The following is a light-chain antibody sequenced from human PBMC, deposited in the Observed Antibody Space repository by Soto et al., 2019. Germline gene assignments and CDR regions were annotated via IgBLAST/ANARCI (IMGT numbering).Light chain of an antibody. J-gene: IGLJ2*01. CDR2: DVS. Sequence: QSALTQPRSVSGPPGQSVSISCSGTSSDVGTYNYVSWYQQHQGKAPKLMIYDVSKRPSGVPDRFSGSKSGNTASLTISGLQAEDEADYYCCSYAGGYTHAVFGGGTKVTVL. CDR1: SSDVGTYNY. V-gene: IGLV2-11*01. CDR3: CSYAGGYTHAV.